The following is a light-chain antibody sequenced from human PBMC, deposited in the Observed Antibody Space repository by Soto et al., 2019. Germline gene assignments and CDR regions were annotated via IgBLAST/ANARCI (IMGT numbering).Light chain of an antibody. CDR3: QQRGNWPPTWM. V-gene: IGKV3-11*01. J-gene: IGKJ1*01. Sequence: EIVLTQSPATLSLSPGERATLSCRASQSVSSYLAWYQQKPGQAPRLLIYDASNRATGIPARFSGSGSGTDFSLTISSLEPEDFAVYYCQQRGNWPPTWMFGQGTKVEIK. CDR1: QSVSSY. CDR2: DAS.